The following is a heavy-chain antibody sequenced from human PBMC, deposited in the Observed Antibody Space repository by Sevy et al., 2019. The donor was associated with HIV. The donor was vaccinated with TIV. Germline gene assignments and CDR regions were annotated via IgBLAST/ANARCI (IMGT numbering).Heavy chain of an antibody. J-gene: IGHJ4*02. V-gene: IGHV3-33*01. Sequence: GGSLRLSCAASGFTFSSYGMHWVRQAPGKGLEWVAVIWYDGSNKYYADSVKGRFTISRDNSKNTLYLQMNSLRAEDTAVYYCARDSRFDLAGYTSSGYYSLYDWGQGTLVTVSS. CDR1: GFTFSSYG. CDR3: ARDSRFDLAGYTSSGYYSLYD. D-gene: IGHD3-22*01. CDR2: IWYDGSNK.